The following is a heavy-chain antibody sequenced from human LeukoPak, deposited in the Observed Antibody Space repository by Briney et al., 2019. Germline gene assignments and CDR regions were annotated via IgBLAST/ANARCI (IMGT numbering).Heavy chain of an antibody. V-gene: IGHV3-7*01. Sequence: PGGSLRLSCAASEFPFSTYWMSWVRQAPGKGLEWVANIKQDGSEKYYVDSVKGRFTISRDNAKNSLYLQMNSLRAEDTAVYYCARETRLLSAFDIWGQGTMVTVSS. CDR3: ARETRLLSAFDI. D-gene: IGHD3-16*01. J-gene: IGHJ3*02. CDR2: IKQDGSEK. CDR1: EFPFSTYW.